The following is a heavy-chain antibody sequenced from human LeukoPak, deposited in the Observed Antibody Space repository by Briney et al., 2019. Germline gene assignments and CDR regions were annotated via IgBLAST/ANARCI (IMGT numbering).Heavy chain of an antibody. D-gene: IGHD1-26*01. CDR2: IYYSGST. Sequence: SETLSLTCTVSGGSISSYNWSWIRQPPGKGLEWIGYIYYSGSTYYNPSLKSRVTISVDTSKNHFSLKLRSVTAADTAVYYCARLGRAGYYDLGLDYWGQGTLVTVSS. CDR3: ARLGRAGYYDLGLDY. J-gene: IGHJ4*02. V-gene: IGHV4-59*08. CDR1: GGSISSYN.